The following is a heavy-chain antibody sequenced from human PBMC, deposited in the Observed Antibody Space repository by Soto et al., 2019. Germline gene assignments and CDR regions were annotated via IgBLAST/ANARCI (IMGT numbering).Heavy chain of an antibody. Sequence: QEQLVESGGDVVQPGGSLRLSCAASGFTLSSQDMHWVRQAPGKGLAWVAVLSYYGSAQYYADSVKGRFTISRDNSKNTLCLQMNSLRVEDTALYYWVKAGWYGRSSPSDRWGQGTLVTGSS. D-gene: IGHD6-6*01. CDR2: LSYYGSAQ. CDR1: GFTLSSQD. V-gene: IGHV3-30*18. CDR3: VKAGWYGRSSPSDR. J-gene: IGHJ5*02.